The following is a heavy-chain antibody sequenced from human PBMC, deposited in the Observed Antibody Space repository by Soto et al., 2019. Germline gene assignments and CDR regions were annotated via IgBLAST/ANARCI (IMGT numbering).Heavy chain of an antibody. Sequence: ASVKVSCKASGYTFTSYGISWVRQAPGQGLEWMGWISAYNGNTKYAQKLQGRVTMTRDTSTSTAYMELSSLRSEDTAVYYCARGASMVRGVILDAFDIWGQGTMVTVSS. D-gene: IGHD3-10*01. CDR3: ARGASMVRGVILDAFDI. CDR2: ISAYNGNT. J-gene: IGHJ3*02. CDR1: GYTFTSYG. V-gene: IGHV1-18*01.